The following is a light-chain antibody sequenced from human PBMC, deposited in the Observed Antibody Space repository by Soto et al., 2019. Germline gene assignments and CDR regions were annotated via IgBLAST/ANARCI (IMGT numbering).Light chain of an antibody. J-gene: IGLJ1*01. CDR1: SSNIGNNY. V-gene: IGLV1-51*02. Sequence: QSVLTQPPSVSAAPGQKVTIYCSGSSSNIGNNYVSWYQQLPGTAPKLPIFENNKRPSGIPDRFSASKSGTSATLAITGLQTGDAADYYCGTWDNSLSLPYVFGTGTKVTVL. CDR2: ENN. CDR3: GTWDNSLSLPYV.